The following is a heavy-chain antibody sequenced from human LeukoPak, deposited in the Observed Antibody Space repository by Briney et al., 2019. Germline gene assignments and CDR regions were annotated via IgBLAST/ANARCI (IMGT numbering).Heavy chain of an antibody. Sequence: GGSLRLSCAASGFSFDDYDMSWVRQAPGKGLEWVSGINWNGGSTGYADSVKGRFTISRDNAKNSLYLQMSSLRAEDTALYYCAKDLGGSSSGYRYYGMDVWGQGTTVTVSS. D-gene: IGHD6-13*01. CDR3: AKDLGGSSSGYRYYGMDV. CDR1: GFSFDDYD. CDR2: INWNGGST. J-gene: IGHJ6*02. V-gene: IGHV3-20*04.